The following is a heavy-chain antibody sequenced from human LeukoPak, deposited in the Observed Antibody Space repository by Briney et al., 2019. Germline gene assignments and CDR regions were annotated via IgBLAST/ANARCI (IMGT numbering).Heavy chain of an antibody. D-gene: IGHD1-7*01. CDR2: VKSDGSDT. CDR3: ARARLELPEEGWFDP. Sequence: GGSLRLSCAASGSTFSRYWMHWVRQAPGKGLVWVSRVKSDGSDTIYADSVKGRFTISRDNAKNSLYLQMNSLRAEDTAVYYCARARLELPEEGWFDPWGQGTLVTVSS. CDR1: GSTFSRYW. J-gene: IGHJ5*02. V-gene: IGHV3-74*01.